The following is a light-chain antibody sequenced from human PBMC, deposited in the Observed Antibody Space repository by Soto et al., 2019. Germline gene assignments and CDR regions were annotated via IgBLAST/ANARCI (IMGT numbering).Light chain of an antibody. Sequence: ALTQPASVSGSPGQSITISCTGTSSDVGGYNYVSWYQQHPGKAPKLMIYEVSNRPSGVSNRFSGSKSGNTASLTISGLQAEDEADYYCSSYTSSSTLGYVFGTGTKLTVL. CDR1: SSDVGGYNY. J-gene: IGLJ1*01. CDR3: SSYTSSSTLGYV. CDR2: EVS. V-gene: IGLV2-14*01.